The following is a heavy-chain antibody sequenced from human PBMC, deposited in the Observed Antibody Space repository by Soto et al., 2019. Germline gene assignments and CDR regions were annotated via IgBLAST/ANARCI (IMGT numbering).Heavy chain of an antibody. CDR3: AKGAGGA. J-gene: IGHJ5*02. CDR1: GFTFSSYG. CDR2: ISYDGSNK. Sequence: QVQLVESGGGVVQPGRSLRLSCAASGFTFSSYGMHWVRQAPGKGLEWVAVISYDGSNKYYADSVKGRFTISRDNSKNTLYLQMNSLRAGDTAVYYCAKGAGGAWGQGTLVTVSS. D-gene: IGHD3-10*01. V-gene: IGHV3-30*18.